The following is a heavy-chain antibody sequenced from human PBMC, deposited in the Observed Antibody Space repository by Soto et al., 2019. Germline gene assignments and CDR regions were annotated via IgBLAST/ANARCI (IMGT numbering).Heavy chain of an antibody. V-gene: IGHV1-69*13. D-gene: IGHD3-10*01. CDR2: IIPIFGTA. Sequence: GASVKVSCKASGGTFSSYAISWVRQAPGQGLEWMGGIIPIFGTANYAQKFQGRVTITADESTSTAYMELSSLRSEDTAVYYCARWYYYGSGSYRYYYYGMDVWGQGTTVTVSS. CDR3: ARWYYYGSGSYRYYYYGMDV. J-gene: IGHJ6*02. CDR1: GGTFSSYA.